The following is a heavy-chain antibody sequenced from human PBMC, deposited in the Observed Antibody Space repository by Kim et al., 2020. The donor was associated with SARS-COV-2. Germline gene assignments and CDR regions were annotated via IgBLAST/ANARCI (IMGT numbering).Heavy chain of an antibody. CDR1: GFTFSSYG. CDR2: ISGSGGST. V-gene: IGHV3-23*01. CDR3: AKRGVPAALYYFYGMDV. J-gene: IGHJ6*02. D-gene: IGHD2-2*01. Sequence: GGSLRLSCAASGFTFSSYGMNWVRQAPGKGLEWVSAISGSGGSTYYADSVKGRFTISRDNSKNTLFLQMISLRAEDTAVYYCAKRGVPAALYYFYGMDVWVQGTTVSVSS.